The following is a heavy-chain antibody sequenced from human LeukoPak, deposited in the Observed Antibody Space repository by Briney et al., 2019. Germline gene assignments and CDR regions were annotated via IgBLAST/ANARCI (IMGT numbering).Heavy chain of an antibody. CDR2: IYYSGST. CDR3: ARGYSYGLIFDY. Sequence: SETLSLTCTVSGGSISSYYWSWIRQPPGKGLEWIGYIYYSGSTNYNPSLKCRVTISVDTSKNQFSLKLSSVTAADTAVYYCARGYSYGLIFDYWGQGTLVTVSS. D-gene: IGHD5-18*01. J-gene: IGHJ4*02. CDR1: GGSISSYY. V-gene: IGHV4-59*01.